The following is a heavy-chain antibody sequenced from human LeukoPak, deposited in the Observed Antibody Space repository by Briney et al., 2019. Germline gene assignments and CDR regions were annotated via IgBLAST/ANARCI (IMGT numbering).Heavy chain of an antibody. Sequence: GESLKISCQGSGYSFTTYWIAWVRQLPGKGLEWMGSVYPGDSSAKYSPSFQGQVTISADRSISTAYLQWRSLKASDTAMYYCARRFSTSWYFDYWGQGVLVTVSS. J-gene: IGHJ4*02. V-gene: IGHV5-51*01. CDR3: ARRFSTSWYFDY. CDR1: GYSFTTYW. D-gene: IGHD6-13*01. CDR2: VYPGDSSA.